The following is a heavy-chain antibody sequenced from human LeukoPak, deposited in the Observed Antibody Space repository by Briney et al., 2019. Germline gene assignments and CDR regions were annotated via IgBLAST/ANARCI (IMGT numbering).Heavy chain of an antibody. Sequence: PGRSLRLSCAASGFTFSSYGMHWVRQAPGKGLEWVAVIWYDGSNKYYADSVKGRFTISRDNSKNTLYLQMNSLRAEDTAVYYCAKDHAAHYYDILTGVSFDYWGQGTLVTVSS. CDR2: IWYDGSNK. D-gene: IGHD3-9*01. J-gene: IGHJ4*02. CDR1: GFTFSSYG. V-gene: IGHV3-33*06. CDR3: AKDHAAHYYDILTGVSFDY.